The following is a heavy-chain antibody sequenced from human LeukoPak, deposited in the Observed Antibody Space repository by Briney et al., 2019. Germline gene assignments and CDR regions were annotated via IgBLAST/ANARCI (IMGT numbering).Heavy chain of an antibody. D-gene: IGHD1-26*01. CDR1: DGSISSYY. CDR3: ARGPGGGSYSDAFDI. Sequence: PSETLSLTCTVSDGSISSYYWSWIRQPPGKGLEWIAYIYYSGSTYYNPSLKSRVSISINTSKNQFSLKLTSVTAADTAVYYCARGPGGGSYSDAFDIWGQGTMVTVSS. CDR2: IYYSGST. V-gene: IGHV4-59*01. J-gene: IGHJ3*02.